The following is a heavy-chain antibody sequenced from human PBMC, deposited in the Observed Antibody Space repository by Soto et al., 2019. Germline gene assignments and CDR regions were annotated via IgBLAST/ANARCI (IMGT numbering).Heavy chain of an antibody. Sequence: GGSLRLSCAASGFTFSSYWMSWVRQAPGKGLEWVANIKQDGSEKYYVDSVKGRFTISRDNAKNSLYLQMNSLRAEDTAVYYCARDHIIAAAGNFDYWGQGTLVTVSS. D-gene: IGHD6-13*01. CDR3: ARDHIIAAAGNFDY. CDR1: GFTFSSYW. V-gene: IGHV3-7*01. J-gene: IGHJ4*02. CDR2: IKQDGSEK.